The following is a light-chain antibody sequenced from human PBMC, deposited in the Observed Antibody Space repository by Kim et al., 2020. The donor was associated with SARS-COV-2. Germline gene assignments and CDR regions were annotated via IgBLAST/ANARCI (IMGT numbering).Light chain of an antibody. Sequence: VSPGERATLSCRSSQSISSGLAWYQQKPGQAPRLLMYGASTRATGIPARFSGSGSGTEFTLTISSLQSEDFAVYYCHQYDSWPPYNFGLGTKLEIK. J-gene: IGKJ2*01. CDR2: GAS. V-gene: IGKV3-15*01. CDR1: QSISSG. CDR3: HQYDSWPPYN.